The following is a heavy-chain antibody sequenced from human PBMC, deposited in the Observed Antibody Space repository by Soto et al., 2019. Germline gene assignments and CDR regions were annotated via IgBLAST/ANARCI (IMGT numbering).Heavy chain of an antibody. J-gene: IGHJ4*02. CDR2: ISWNSGSI. CDR3: AKVWEGGYRSGGSCEYYSDY. CDR1: GFTFDDYA. V-gene: IGHV3-9*01. D-gene: IGHD2-15*01. Sequence: EVQLVESGGRLVHPGRSLIVPCAASGFTFDDYAMHWVRQAPGKGLEWVSGISWNSGSIGYADSVKGRFTISRDNAKNSLYLQMNSLRAEDAALYYCAKVWEGGYRSGGSCEYYSDYWGQGTLVTVSS.